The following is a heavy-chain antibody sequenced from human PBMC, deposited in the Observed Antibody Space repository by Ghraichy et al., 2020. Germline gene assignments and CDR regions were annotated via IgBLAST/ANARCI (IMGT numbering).Heavy chain of an antibody. CDR3: ARGKGRATTNYYYGMDV. CDR2: INHSGST. Sequence: SQTLSLPCAVYGGSFSGYYWSWIRQPPGKGLEWIGEINHSGSTNYNPSLKSRVTISVDTSKNQFSLKLSSVTAADTAVYYCARGKGRATTNYYYGMDVWGQGTTVTVSS. V-gene: IGHV4-34*01. CDR1: GGSFSGYY. J-gene: IGHJ6*02. D-gene: IGHD1-26*01.